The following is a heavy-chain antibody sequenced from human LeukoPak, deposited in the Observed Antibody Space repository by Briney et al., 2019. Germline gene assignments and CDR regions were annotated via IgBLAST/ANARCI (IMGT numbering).Heavy chain of an antibody. J-gene: IGHJ2*01. CDR1: GFTFSDYS. CDR2: ISSSSSYI. V-gene: IGHV3-21*01. D-gene: IGHD3-10*01. CDR3: VREGRGWYFDL. Sequence: GGSLRLSCAASGFTFSDYSMNWVRQAPGKGLKWVSSISSSSSYIYYTDSVKGRFTVSRDNAKNSLYLLMDSLRAEDTAVYYCVREGRGWYFDLWGRGTLVTVSS.